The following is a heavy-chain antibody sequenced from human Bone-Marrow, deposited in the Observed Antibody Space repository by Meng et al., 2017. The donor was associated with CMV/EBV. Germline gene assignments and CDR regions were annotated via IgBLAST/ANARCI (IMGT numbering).Heavy chain of an antibody. Sequence: SQTLSLTCAISGDSVSRNSVIWNWIRQSPSRGLEWLGRTYYRSKWYNDYAVSVKSRITINPDTSKNQFSLQLNSVTPEDTAVYYCARDLYYYDSSGYYHPTLDYWGQGTLVTVSS. CDR2: TYYRSKWYN. D-gene: IGHD3-22*01. CDR3: ARDLYYYDSSGYYHPTLDY. V-gene: IGHV6-1*01. CDR1: GDSVSRNSVI. J-gene: IGHJ4*02.